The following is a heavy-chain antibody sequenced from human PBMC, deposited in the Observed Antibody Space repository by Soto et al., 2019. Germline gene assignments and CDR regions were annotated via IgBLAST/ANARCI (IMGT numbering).Heavy chain of an antibody. J-gene: IGHJ4*02. CDR3: ACLAWFGDPVPPFDC. CDR2: FSGSGGST. V-gene: IGHV3-23*01. Sequence: EVQLLESGGGLVQPGGSLRLSCAASGFTFSTYAMAWVRQAPGKGLEWVSGFSGSGGSTNHAESVKGRFIISRDNSKNMVYLQMNSLRPEDTAVYYCACLAWFGDPVPPFDCWGQGTVVTVSS. CDR1: GFTFSTYA. D-gene: IGHD3-10*01.